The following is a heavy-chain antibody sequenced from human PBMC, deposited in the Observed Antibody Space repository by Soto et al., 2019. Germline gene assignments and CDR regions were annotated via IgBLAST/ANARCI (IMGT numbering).Heavy chain of an antibody. V-gene: IGHV1-69*12. CDR3: AKGMSIAAAVVDY. J-gene: IGHJ4*02. CDR2: IIPIFGTA. CDR1: GGTFSSYA. D-gene: IGHD6-25*01. Sequence: QVQLVQSGAEVKKPGSSVKVSCKASGGTFSSYAISWVRQAPGQGLEWMGGIIPIFGTANYAQKFQGRVTITADEATSTAYMELSRLRSEDTGVYCSAKGMSIAAAVVDYWGQGTLVTVSS.